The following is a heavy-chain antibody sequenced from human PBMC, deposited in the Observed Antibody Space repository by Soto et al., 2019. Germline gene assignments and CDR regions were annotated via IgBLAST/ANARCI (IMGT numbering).Heavy chain of an antibody. CDR1: GGSISSSNW. D-gene: IGHD7-27*01. J-gene: IGHJ6*02. CDR2: IYHSGST. CDR3: ARAEVHWGVYGMDV. V-gene: IGHV4-4*02. Sequence: QVQLQESGPGLVKPSGTLSLTCAVSGGSISSSNWWRWVRQLPWKGLEWIGAIYHSGSTNYNPSLKSRVTISVYKSKNQYSRKLSSVTAADTAVYYCARAEVHWGVYGMDVWGQGTTVTVSS.